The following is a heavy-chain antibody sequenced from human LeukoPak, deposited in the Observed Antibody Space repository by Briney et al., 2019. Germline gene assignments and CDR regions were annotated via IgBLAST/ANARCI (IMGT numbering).Heavy chain of an antibody. CDR1: GFTFSSYE. CDR2: ISSSGSTI. D-gene: IGHD5/OR15-5a*01. J-gene: IGHJ6*02. Sequence: PGGSLRLSCAASGFTFSSYEMNWVRQAPGKGLEWVSYISSSGSTIYYADSVKGRFTISRDNAKNSLYLQMNSLRAEDTAVYYCARDEGLHYYYYYGMDVWGQGTTVTVSS. V-gene: IGHV3-48*03. CDR3: ARDEGLHYYYYYGMDV.